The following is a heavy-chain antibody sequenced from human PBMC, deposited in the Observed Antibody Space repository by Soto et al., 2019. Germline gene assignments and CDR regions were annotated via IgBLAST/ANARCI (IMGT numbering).Heavy chain of an antibody. D-gene: IGHD6-6*01. CDR2: IWYDGSNK. CDR3: ARSGSSSPLYYFDY. V-gene: IGHV3-33*01. Sequence: GGSLRLSCAASGFTFSSYRMHWVRQAPGKGLEWVAVIWYDGSNKYYADSIKGRFTISRDNSKNTLYLQMNSLRAEDTAVYSCARSGSSSPLYYFDYWGQGTLVTVSS. J-gene: IGHJ4*02. CDR1: GFTFSSYR.